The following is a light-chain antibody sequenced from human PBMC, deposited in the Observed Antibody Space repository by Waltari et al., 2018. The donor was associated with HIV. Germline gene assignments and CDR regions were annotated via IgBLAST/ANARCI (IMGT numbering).Light chain of an antibody. V-gene: IGLV2-14*01. Sequence: QSALTQPASVSGSPGQSITISCPGTSSDVGGYNYVSWYQQHPGKAPKLMIYDVSYRPSGVSNRFSGSKSGNTASLTISGLQAEDEADYYCSSYTSSSTLYVVFGGGTKLTVL. CDR1: SSDVGGYNY. CDR2: DVS. J-gene: IGLJ2*01. CDR3: SSYTSSSTLYVV.